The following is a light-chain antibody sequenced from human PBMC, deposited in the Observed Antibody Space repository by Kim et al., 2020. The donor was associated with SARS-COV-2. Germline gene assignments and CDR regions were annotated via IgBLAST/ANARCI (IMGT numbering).Light chain of an antibody. V-gene: IGKV2-30*01. CDR2: KVS. J-gene: IGKJ4*01. CDR3: MQGTHWPLT. CDR1: QSLVYSDGNTY. Sequence: DVVMTQSPLSLPVTLGQPASISCRSSQSLVYSDGNTYLNWFQQRPGQSPRRLIYKVSSRDSGVPDRFSGSGSGTDFTLKISGVEGEDVGVYYCMQGTHWPLTFGGGTKVDIK.